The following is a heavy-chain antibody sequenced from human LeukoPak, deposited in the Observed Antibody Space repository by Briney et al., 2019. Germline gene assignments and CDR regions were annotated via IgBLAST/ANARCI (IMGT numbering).Heavy chain of an antibody. J-gene: IGHJ4*02. V-gene: IGHV3-20*01. Sequence: GGSLRLSCAASGFTFDDYGMSLVRPAPGKGLEWVSGISWNGGNTGYAVSVKGRFTISRHNAKNSLYLQMNSLRAEDTALYHCARGKSSGTYYLSDYWGQGALVTVSS. CDR3: ARGKSSGTYYLSDY. D-gene: IGHD1-26*01. CDR2: ISWNGGNT. CDR1: GFTFDDYG.